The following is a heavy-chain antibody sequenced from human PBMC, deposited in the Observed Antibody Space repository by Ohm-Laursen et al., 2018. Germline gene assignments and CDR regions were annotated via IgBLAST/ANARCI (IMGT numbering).Heavy chain of an antibody. CDR1: GYTFTGYY. CDR3: ARDSITSAGLAFDI. D-gene: IGHD6-13*01. Sequence: GASVKVSCKASGYTFTGYYMHWVRQAPGQGLEWMGLIHPNNAGTNYAQKFQGRVTMTRDTSISTAYMELSRLTSDDTAVYYCARDSITSAGLAFDIWGQGTMVAVSS. V-gene: IGHV1-2*02. J-gene: IGHJ3*02. CDR2: IHPNNAGT.